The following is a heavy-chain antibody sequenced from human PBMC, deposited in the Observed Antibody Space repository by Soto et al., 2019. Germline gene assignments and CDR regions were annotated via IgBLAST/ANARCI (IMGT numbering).Heavy chain of an antibody. CDR3: AKRSSSSTFDY. V-gene: IGHV3-23*01. Sequence: EVQLLESGGGLVKPGESLRLSCAASGFTFSSYAMSWVRQAPGKGLEWVSVISGSDDSTYYADSVKGRFTISRDNSKNSLYLQMNGLRAVVTAVYYCAKRSSSSTFDYWGQGTLVTVSS. D-gene: IGHD6-6*01. CDR1: GFTFSSYA. CDR2: ISGSDDST. J-gene: IGHJ4*02.